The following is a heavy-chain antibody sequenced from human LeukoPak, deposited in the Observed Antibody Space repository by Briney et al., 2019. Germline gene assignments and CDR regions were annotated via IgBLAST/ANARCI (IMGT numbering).Heavy chain of an antibody. Sequence: GGSLRLSCAASGFTFSSYGMSWVRQAPGKGLEWVANIKQDGSEKYYVDSVKGRFTISRDNAKNSLYLQMNSLRAEDTAVYYCARANYYPDYWGQGTLVTVSS. CDR2: IKQDGSEK. V-gene: IGHV3-7*01. J-gene: IGHJ4*02. D-gene: IGHD3-22*01. CDR3: ARANYYPDY. CDR1: GFTFSSYG.